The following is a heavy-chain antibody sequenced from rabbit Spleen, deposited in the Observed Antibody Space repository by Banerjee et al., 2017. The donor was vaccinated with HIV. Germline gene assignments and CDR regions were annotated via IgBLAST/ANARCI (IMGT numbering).Heavy chain of an antibody. Sequence: QEQLVESGGGLVQPEGSLTLTCTASGFSFSNGYFMCWVRQAPGKGLEWIACIYLDTEGWTYYASWAKGRFTISKTSSTTVTLQMTSLTAADTATYFCAREHGGVSYAFDLWGQGTLVTVS. CDR1: GFSFSNGYF. J-gene: IGHJ3*01. CDR2: IYLDTEGWT. V-gene: IGHV1S45*01. CDR3: AREHGGVSYAFDL. D-gene: IGHD8-1*01.